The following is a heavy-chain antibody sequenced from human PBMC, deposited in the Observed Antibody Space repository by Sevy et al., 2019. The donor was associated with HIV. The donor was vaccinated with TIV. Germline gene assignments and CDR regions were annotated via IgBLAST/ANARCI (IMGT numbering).Heavy chain of an antibody. CDR2: ISYDGSNQ. CDR3: AKDDAYNTQWLRNFFDP. CDR1: GFSLSSYG. J-gene: IGHJ5*02. Sequence: GGSLRLSCTASGFSLSSYGMHWVRQAPGRGLEWVAVISYDGSNQFYTDSVRGRFTVSRDNSKNTLFMEMNSLRAEDTAVYYCAKDDAYNTQWLRNFFDPWGQGTLVTVSS. V-gene: IGHV3-30*18. D-gene: IGHD6-19*01.